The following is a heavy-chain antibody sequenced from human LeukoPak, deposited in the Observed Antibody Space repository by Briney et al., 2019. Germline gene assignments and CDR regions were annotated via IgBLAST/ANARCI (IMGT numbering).Heavy chain of an antibody. CDR3: ARDSGYSYGYFDY. J-gene: IGHJ4*02. CDR2: IIPIFGAA. Sequence: ASVKVSCKASGGSFSSYAISWVRQAPGQGLEWMGRIIPIFGAANYAQKFQGRVTFTTDESTSTAYMELSSLRSEDTAVYYCARDSGYSYGYFDYWGQGTLVTVSS. V-gene: IGHV1-69*05. D-gene: IGHD5-18*01. CDR1: GGSFSSYA.